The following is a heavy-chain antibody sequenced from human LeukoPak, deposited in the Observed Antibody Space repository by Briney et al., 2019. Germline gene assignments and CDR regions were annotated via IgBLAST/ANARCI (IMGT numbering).Heavy chain of an antibody. CDR1: GFTFNKYD. J-gene: IGHJ4*02. CDR2: IGTTGDT. Sequence: GGSLRLSGAASGFTFNKYDMHWVRQRTGKGLEWVSVIGTTGDTFYSDSVKGRFTISRENPETSLNLQMDSLRAEDTAVYYCARDAGEAVTGTIKDCWGQGTLVTVSS. CDR3: ARDAGEAVTGTIKDC. V-gene: IGHV3-13*01. D-gene: IGHD2-8*02.